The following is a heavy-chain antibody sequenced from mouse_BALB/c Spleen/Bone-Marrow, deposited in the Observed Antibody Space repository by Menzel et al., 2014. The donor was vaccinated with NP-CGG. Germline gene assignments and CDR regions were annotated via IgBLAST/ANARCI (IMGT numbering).Heavy chain of an antibody. Sequence: DVQLVESGPGLVKPSQSLSLTCSVTGYSITSGYYWNWIRQFPGSTLEWMGYVTYDGSNNYNPSLKNRSSITRDTSKNQFFLKLNSVTTEDTATYDCARGSGTYFDVWGAGTTVTVSS. CDR2: VTYDGSN. D-gene: IGHD4-1*01. CDR3: ARGSGTYFDV. J-gene: IGHJ1*01. V-gene: IGHV3-6*02. CDR1: GYSITSGYY.